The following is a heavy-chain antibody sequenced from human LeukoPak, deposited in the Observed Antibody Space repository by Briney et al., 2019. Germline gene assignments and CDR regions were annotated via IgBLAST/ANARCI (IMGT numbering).Heavy chain of an antibody. Sequence: GGSLRLSCAASGFTSSSYEVNWVRQAPGKGLEWVSYISISGSTIYYADSVEGRFTISRDNAKNSLYLQMNSLRAEDTAVYYCARVAYSSTWGYFDYWGQGTLVTVPS. V-gene: IGHV3-48*03. J-gene: IGHJ4*02. CDR3: ARVAYSSTWGYFDY. CDR2: ISISGSTI. D-gene: IGHD6-13*01. CDR1: GFTSSSYE.